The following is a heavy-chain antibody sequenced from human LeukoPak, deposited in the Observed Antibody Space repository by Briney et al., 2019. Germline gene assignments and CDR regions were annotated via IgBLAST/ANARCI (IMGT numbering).Heavy chain of an antibody. J-gene: IGHJ1*01. Sequence: PSETLSLTCTVSGGSISSYYWSWIRQPPGKGLEWIGYIYYSGSTNYNPSLKSRVTISVDTSKNQFSLKLSSVAAADTAVYYCARVSYYVSSGYYYGYFQHWARAPWSPSPQ. D-gene: IGHD3-22*01. CDR3: ARVSYYVSSGYYYGYFQH. CDR2: IYYSGST. CDR1: GGSISSYY. V-gene: IGHV4-59*08.